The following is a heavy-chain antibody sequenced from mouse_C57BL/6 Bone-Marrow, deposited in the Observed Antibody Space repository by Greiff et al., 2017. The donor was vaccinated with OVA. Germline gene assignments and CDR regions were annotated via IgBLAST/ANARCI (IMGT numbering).Heavy chain of an antibody. D-gene: IGHD2-4*01. V-gene: IGHV14-4*01. J-gene: IGHJ4*01. CDR2: IDPENGDT. CDR1: GFNIKDDY. CDR3: TTLIYYEDYYAMDY. Sequence: EVKLMESGAELVRPGASVKLSCTASGFNIKDDYMHWVKQRPEQGLEWIGWIDPENGDTEYASKFQGKATITADTSSNTAYLQLSSLTSEDTAVYYCTTLIYYEDYYAMDYWGQGTSVTVSS.